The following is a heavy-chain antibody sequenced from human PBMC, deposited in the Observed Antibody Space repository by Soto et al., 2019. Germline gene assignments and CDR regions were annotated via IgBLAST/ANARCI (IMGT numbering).Heavy chain of an antibody. CDR1: GFTFSNYW. D-gene: IGHD2-15*01. J-gene: IGHJ4*02. V-gene: IGHV3-7*01. CDR2: IKEDGSEK. Sequence: PGGSLRLSCAASGFTFSNYWMTWVRQAPGKGLEWVANIKEDGSEKHYVDSEKGRFTISRDNDKNSLYLQMNSLRVEDTAVYFCSRDVVVGAKALNYWGQGALVTVSS. CDR3: SRDVVVGAKALNY.